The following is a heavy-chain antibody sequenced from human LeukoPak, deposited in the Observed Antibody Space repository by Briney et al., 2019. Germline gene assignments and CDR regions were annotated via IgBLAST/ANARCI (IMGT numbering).Heavy chain of an antibody. D-gene: IGHD5-12*01. CDR3: ARGRYPTNDFDV. V-gene: IGHV4-30-2*01. Sequence: SETLSLTCSVSGVSISSSTYYWGWIRQPPGKGLEWIGYIYHSGSTYSNPSLKSRVTMSVDRSKNQVSLKLNSVTAADTALYFCARGRYPTNDFDVWGQGTMVTVSS. CDR2: IYHSGST. CDR1: GVSISSSTYY. J-gene: IGHJ3*01.